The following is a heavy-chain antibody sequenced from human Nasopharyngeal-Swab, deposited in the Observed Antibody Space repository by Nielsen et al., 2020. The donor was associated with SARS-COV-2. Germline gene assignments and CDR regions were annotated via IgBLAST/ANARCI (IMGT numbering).Heavy chain of an antibody. D-gene: IGHD6-13*01. CDR3: ARDQGSSWYTYYYYYGTDV. V-gene: IGHV3-30-3*01. CDR1: GFTFSSYA. CDR2: ISYDGSKK. Sequence: GGSLRLSCAASGFTFSSYAMHWVRQAPGKGLEWVAVISYDGSKKYYADSVKGRFTISSDNSKNTLYLQMNSLRAEDTAVYYCARDQGSSWYTYYYYYGTDVWGQGTTVTVSS. J-gene: IGHJ6*02.